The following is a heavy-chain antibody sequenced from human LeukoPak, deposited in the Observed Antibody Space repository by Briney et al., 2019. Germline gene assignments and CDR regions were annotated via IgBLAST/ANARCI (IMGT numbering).Heavy chain of an antibody. CDR1: GGSISSSSYY. D-gene: IGHD3-10*01. CDR2: IYYSGST. Sequence: PSETLSLTCTVSGGSISSSSYYWGWIRQPPGKGLEWIGSIYYSGSTYYNPSLKSRVTISVDTSKNQSSLKLSSVTAADTAVYYCARESRRSYCNEYWGQGTLVTVSS. J-gene: IGHJ4*02. V-gene: IGHV4-39*07. CDR3: ARESRRSYCNEY.